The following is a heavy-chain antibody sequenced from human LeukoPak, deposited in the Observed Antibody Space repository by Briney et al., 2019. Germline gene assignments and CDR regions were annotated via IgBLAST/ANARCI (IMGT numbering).Heavy chain of an antibody. V-gene: IGHV1-69*13. Sequence: SVKVSCKASGGTFSSYAISWVRQAPGQGLEWMGGIIPIFGTANYAQKFQGRVTITADESTSTAYMELSSLRSEDTAVYYCGRYSSSSMVPTGYYYMDVWGKGTTVTVSS. CDR2: IIPIFGTA. CDR3: GRYSSSSMVPTGYYYMDV. D-gene: IGHD6-6*01. J-gene: IGHJ6*03. CDR1: GGTFSSYA.